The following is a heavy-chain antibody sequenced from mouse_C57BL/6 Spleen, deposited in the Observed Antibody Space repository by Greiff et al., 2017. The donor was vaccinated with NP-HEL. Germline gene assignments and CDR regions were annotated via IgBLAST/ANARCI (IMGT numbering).Heavy chain of an antibody. Sequence: EVQLQQSGAELVRPGASVKLSCTASGFNIKDDYMHWVKQRPEQGLEWIGWIDPENGDTEYASKFQGKATITADTSSNTAYLQLSSLTSEDTAVYYCTTGLRYRYFDYWGQGTTLTVSS. CDR2: IDPENGDT. CDR3: TTGLRYRYFDY. V-gene: IGHV14-4*01. J-gene: IGHJ2*01. D-gene: IGHD1-1*01. CDR1: GFNIKDDY.